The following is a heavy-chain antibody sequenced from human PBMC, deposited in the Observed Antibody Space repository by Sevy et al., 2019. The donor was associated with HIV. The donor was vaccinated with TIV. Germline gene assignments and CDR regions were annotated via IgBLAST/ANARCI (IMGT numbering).Heavy chain of an antibody. J-gene: IGHJ4*02. CDR1: GFSFSSYM. Sequence: GGSLRLSCTASGFSFSSYMMNWVRQAPGKGLEWVASISYSRNYIYYADSLKGRFTISRDNAKNSLFLQMNSLRAEDTAVYYCAIKITMIRGDQGPFDYWGQGTLVTVSS. CDR2: ISYSRNYI. CDR3: AIKITMIRGDQGPFDY. V-gene: IGHV3-21*04. D-gene: IGHD3-10*01.